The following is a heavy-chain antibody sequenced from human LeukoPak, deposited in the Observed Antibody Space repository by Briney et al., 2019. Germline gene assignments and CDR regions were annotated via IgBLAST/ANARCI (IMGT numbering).Heavy chain of an antibody. CDR3: ARANWGDYYYYYYMDV. J-gene: IGHJ6*03. CDR2: IIPIFGTA. V-gene: IGHV1-69*06. D-gene: IGHD7-27*01. CDR1: GGTFSSYA. Sequence: SVKVSCKASGGTFSSYAISWVRQAPGQGLEWMGGIIPIFGTANYAQKLQGRVTITADKSPSTAYIELSSPRSEDTAVYLCARANWGDYYYYYYMDVWGKGTTVTVSS.